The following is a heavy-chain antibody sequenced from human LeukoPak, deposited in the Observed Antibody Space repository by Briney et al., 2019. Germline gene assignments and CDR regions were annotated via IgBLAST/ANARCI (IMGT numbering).Heavy chain of an antibody. CDR3: AKGREDFDY. CDR1: GFTLSSYG. CDR2: ISYDGSNK. Sequence: GGSLRLSCAASGFTLSSYGMHWVGQAPGKGLEWVAVISYDGSNKYYADSVKGRFTISRDNSKNTLYLQMNSLRAEDTAVYYCAKGREDFDYWGQATLVTVSS. V-gene: IGHV3-30*18. J-gene: IGHJ4*02.